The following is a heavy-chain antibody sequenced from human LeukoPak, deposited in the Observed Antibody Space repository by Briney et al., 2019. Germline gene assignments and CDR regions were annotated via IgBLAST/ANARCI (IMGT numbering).Heavy chain of an antibody. Sequence: GGSLRLSCAVSGFIVNTYYMSWVRQAPGKGLEWVSVIYSGGSTYYADSVKGRFTISRDNSKNTLYLQMSSLRAEDTAAYYCARGVSGSCYDALDIWGQGTMVTVSS. J-gene: IGHJ3*02. D-gene: IGHD3-22*01. CDR1: GFIVNTYY. CDR2: IYSGGST. V-gene: IGHV3-53*01. CDR3: ARGVSGSCYDALDI.